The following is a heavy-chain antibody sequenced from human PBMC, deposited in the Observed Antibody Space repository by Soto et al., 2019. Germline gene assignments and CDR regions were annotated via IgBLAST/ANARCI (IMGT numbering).Heavy chain of an antibody. V-gene: IGHV3-23*01. J-gene: IGHJ6*02. D-gene: IGHD6-13*01. CDR1: GFTFSSYA. CDR3: AKCMGIAATPSYYYYYGMDV. CDR2: ISGRGGST. Sequence: GGSLSLSCAASGFTFSSYAMSWVRQAPGKGLECVSAISGRGGSTYYADSVKGRFTISRDNSKNTLYPQMNSLRAEDTAVYYCAKCMGIAATPSYYYYYGMDVWGQGTTVTVSS.